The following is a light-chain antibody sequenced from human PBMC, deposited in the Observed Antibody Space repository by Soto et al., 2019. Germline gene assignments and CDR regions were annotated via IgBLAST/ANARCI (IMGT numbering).Light chain of an antibody. V-gene: IGLV2-14*01. J-gene: IGLJ1*01. CDR2: DVS. CDR3: SSYTSSSTLYV. Sequence: QSVLTQPASVSGSPGQSITISCTGTSSDVGGYNYVSWYQQHPGKAPKLMIYDVSNRPSGVSNRFSGSKSGNTASLTISGLQAEDEADYYCSSYTSSSTLYVLGTGTKGTVL. CDR1: SSDVGGYNY.